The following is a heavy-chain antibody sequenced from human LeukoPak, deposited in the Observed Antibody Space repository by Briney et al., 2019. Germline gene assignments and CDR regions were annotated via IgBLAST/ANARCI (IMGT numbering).Heavy chain of an antibody. CDR3: ARMESFRLGELSPLDY. Sequence: SVKVSCKASGYTFTSYGISWVRQAPGQGLEWMGRIIPILGIANYAQKFQGRVTITAGKSTSAAYMELSSLRSEDTAVYYCARMESFRLGELSPLDYWGQGTLVTVSS. V-gene: IGHV1-69*04. D-gene: IGHD3-16*02. CDR2: IIPILGIA. CDR1: GYTFTSYG. J-gene: IGHJ4*02.